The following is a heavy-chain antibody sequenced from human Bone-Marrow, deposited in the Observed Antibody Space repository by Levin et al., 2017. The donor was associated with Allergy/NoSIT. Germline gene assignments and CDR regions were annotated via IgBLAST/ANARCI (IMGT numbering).Heavy chain of an antibody. J-gene: IGHJ3*02. CDR2: ISHRGFT. CDR1: GGSFDGYY. CDR3: AVFSFRYGSFDI. D-gene: IGHD3-16*02. Sequence: SETLSLTCAVSGGSFDGYYWSWVRQPPGRGLEWIGEISHRGFTTYNPSLESRVTISLDTSRNQFSLMLSSVTAADTAVYFCAVFSFRYGSFDIWGQGTMVTVSS. V-gene: IGHV4-34*01.